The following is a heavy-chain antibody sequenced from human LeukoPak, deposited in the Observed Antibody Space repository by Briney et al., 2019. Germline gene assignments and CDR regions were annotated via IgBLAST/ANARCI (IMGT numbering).Heavy chain of an antibody. Sequence: GGSLRLSCAASGFTFSNAWMNWVRQAPGKGLEWVANIKQDGSEKYYVDSVKGRFTISRDNAKNSLFLQMNSLRAEDTAVYYCARRGNRLAGAGTDYWGQGTLVTVSS. CDR3: ARRGNRLAGAGTDY. CDR2: IKQDGSEK. J-gene: IGHJ4*02. D-gene: IGHD6-13*01. CDR1: GFTFSNAW. V-gene: IGHV3-7*03.